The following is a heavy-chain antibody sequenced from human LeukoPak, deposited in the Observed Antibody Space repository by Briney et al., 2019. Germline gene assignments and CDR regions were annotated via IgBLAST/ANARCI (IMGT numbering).Heavy chain of an antibody. CDR3: ARVRVDGIYYDLWSGYYPRVFDY. CDR1: GGSFSGYY. J-gene: IGHJ4*02. V-gene: IGHV4-34*01. D-gene: IGHD3-3*01. CDR2: INHSGST. Sequence: SETLSLTCAVYGGSFSGYYWSWIRQPPGKGPEWIGEINHSGSTNYNPSLKSRVTISVDTSKNQFSLKLSSVTAADTAVYYCARVRVDGIYYDLWSGYYPRVFDYWGQGTLVTVSS.